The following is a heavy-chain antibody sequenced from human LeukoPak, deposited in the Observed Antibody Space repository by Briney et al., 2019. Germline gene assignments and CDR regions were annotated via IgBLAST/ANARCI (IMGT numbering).Heavy chain of an antibody. V-gene: IGHV4-61*02. CDR3: ARGHFDILTGYYEGYFDY. J-gene: IGHJ4*02. CDR2: IYTSGST. CDR1: GGSISSGSYY. Sequence: SETLSLTCTVSGGSISSGSYYWSWIRQPAGKGLEWIGRIYTSGSTNYNPSLKSRVTISVDTPKNQFSLKLSSVTAADTAVYYCARGHFDILTGYYEGYFDYWGQGTLVTVSS. D-gene: IGHD3-9*01.